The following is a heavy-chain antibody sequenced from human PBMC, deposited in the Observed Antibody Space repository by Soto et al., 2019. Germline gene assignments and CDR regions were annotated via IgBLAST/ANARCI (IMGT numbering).Heavy chain of an antibody. V-gene: IGHV3-33*01. Sequence: GGSLRLSCAASGFTFSSYGMHWVRQAPGKGLEWVAVIWYDGSNKYYADSVKGRFTISRDNSKNTLYLQMNSLRAEDTAVYYCARVDSSSRYPFDYWGQGTLVTVSS. CDR3: ARVDSSSRYPFDY. D-gene: IGHD6-13*01. CDR2: IWYDGSNK. CDR1: GFTFSSYG. J-gene: IGHJ4*02.